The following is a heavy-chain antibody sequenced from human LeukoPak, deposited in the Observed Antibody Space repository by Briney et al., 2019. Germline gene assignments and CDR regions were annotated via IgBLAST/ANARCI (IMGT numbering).Heavy chain of an antibody. CDR3: ASLMTSIAARNFDY. CDR1: GYSISSGYY. Sequence: SETLSLTCTVSGYSISSGYYWGWIRQPPGKGLEWIGSIYHSGSTYYNPSLKSRVTISVDTSKNQFSLKLSSVTAADTAVYYCASLMTSIAARNFDYWGQGTLVTVSS. CDR2: IYHSGST. D-gene: IGHD6-6*01. J-gene: IGHJ4*02. V-gene: IGHV4-38-2*02.